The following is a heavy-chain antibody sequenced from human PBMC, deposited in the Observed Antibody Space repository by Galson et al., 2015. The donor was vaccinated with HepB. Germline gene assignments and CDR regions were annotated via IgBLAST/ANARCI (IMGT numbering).Heavy chain of an antibody. D-gene: IGHD1-26*01. CDR1: GYTFTGYY. Sequence: SVKVSCKASGYTFTGYYMHWVRQAPGQGLEWMGRINPNSGGTNYAQKFQDRVTMTRDTSITTAYMELSNLRSDDTAVYYCARDLGVTTAFHIWGQGTMVTVSP. V-gene: IGHV1-2*06. J-gene: IGHJ3*02. CDR3: ARDLGVTTAFHI. CDR2: INPNSGGT.